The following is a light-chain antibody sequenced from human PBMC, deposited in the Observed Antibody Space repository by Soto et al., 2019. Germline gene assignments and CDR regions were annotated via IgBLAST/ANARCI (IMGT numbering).Light chain of an antibody. CDR3: QQYNSSPWT. CDR1: QSISSW. Sequence: DIQMTQSPSTLSASLGDRVTITCRASQSISSWLAWYQQKPGKAPKLLIYKMSASERGVPSRFSGSGSGTEFTLTISSLQPEDFATYYCQQYNSSPWTFGQGTKVDI. V-gene: IGKV1-5*03. J-gene: IGKJ1*01. CDR2: KMS.